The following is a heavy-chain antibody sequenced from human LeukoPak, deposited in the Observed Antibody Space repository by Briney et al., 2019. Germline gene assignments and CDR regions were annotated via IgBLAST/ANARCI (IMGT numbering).Heavy chain of an antibody. CDR1: GYTFTAQY. D-gene: IGHD1-1*01. V-gene: IGHV1-2*06. Sequence: ASVKVSCKASGYTFTAQYMHWVRQAPGQGLEWMGRINPSSGGTNYVQKFQGRVSTTRDTSITTAYMELTRLRSNDPAMYYGAPGTTDPLDYSGQRTLVTVSS. CDR2: INPSSGGT. CDR3: APGTTDPLDY. J-gene: IGHJ4*02.